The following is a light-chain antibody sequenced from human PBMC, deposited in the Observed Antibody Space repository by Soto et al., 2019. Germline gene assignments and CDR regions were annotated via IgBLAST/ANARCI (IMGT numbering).Light chain of an antibody. CDR3: QQYNTYSYT. CDR1: QRINIC. V-gene: IGKV1-5*01. CDR2: DAS. J-gene: IGKJ2*01. Sequence: DIQMTQSPSTLSASVGDRVTITCRASQRINICLAWYQQKAGKAPKLLIDDASTLENRVPLRFSGSGSGTDFTLTLSGLQSYDFATYYCQQYNTYSYTFGQGTKLEIK.